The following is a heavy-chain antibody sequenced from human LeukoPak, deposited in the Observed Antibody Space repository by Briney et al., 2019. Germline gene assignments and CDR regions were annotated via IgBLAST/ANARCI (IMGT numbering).Heavy chain of an antibody. D-gene: IGHD5-12*01. V-gene: IGHV3-23*01. J-gene: IGHJ4*02. CDR1: GLTFNIYD. CDR2: VSGSGGST. CDR3: AKDLDIVATITGN. Sequence: PGVSLRLFCAASGLTFNIYDMRWAPHARGKGLEWLTGVSGSGGSTYYADSVKGRFTISRDNSKNTLYLQMNSLRAEDTAVYYCAKDLDIVATITGNWGQGTLVTVSS.